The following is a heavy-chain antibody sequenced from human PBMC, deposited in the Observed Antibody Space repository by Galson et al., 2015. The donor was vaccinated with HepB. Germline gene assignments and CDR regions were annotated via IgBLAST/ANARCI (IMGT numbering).Heavy chain of an antibody. V-gene: IGHV3-23*01. Sequence: SLRLSCAASGFTFSSYAMSWVRQAPGKGLEWVSAISGSGGSTYYADSVKGRFTISRDNSKNTLYLQMNSLRAEDTAVYYCAKDGTVTTEYFDHWGRGTLVTVSS. D-gene: IGHD4-17*01. CDR1: GFTFSSYA. CDR2: ISGSGGST. CDR3: AKDGTVTTEYFDH. J-gene: IGHJ2*01.